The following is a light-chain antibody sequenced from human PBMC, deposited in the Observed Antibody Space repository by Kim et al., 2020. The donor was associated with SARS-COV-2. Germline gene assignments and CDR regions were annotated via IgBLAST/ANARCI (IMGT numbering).Light chain of an antibody. V-gene: IGKV3-15*01. Sequence: PGEITTPFGRASQRIRSNFAWFQQQPGQAPRLLINGASTSATGITARFSGSGSGTEFTLTITISSLQSEDFAVYYCQQYENWPRTFGQGTKVDIK. CDR3: QQYENWPRT. CDR2: GAS. CDR1: QRIRSN. J-gene: IGKJ1*01.